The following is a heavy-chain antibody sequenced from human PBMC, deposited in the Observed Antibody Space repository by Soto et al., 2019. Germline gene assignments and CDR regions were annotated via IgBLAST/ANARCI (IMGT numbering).Heavy chain of an antibody. CDR3: ASSSSGTVLLWFGESDV. D-gene: IGHD3-10*01. CDR1: GFTFSSYA. J-gene: IGHJ6*04. CDR2: ISGSGGST. V-gene: IGHV3-23*01. Sequence: GGSLRLSCAASGFTFSSYAMSWVRQATGKGLEWVSAISGSGGSTYYADSVKGRFTISRDNSKNTLYLQMNSLRAEDTAVYYCASSSSGTVLLWFGESDVWGKGTTVTVSS.